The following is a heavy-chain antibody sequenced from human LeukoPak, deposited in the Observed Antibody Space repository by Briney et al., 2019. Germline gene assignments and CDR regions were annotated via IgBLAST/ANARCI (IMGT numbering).Heavy chain of an antibody. CDR1: GYTFTGYY. J-gene: IGHJ4*02. CDR2: INPNSGGT. D-gene: IGHD1-26*01. Sequence: GASVKVSCKASGYTFTGYYMRWVRQAPGQGLEWMGWINPNSGGTNYAQKFQGRVTMTRDTSFSTAYMELSRLRSDDTAVYYCTIWDDYFDYWGQGTLVTVSS. V-gene: IGHV1-2*02. CDR3: TIWDDYFDY.